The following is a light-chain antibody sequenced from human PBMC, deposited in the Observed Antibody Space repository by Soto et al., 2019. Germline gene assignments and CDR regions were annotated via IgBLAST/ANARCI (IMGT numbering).Light chain of an antibody. J-gene: IGLJ2*01. V-gene: IGLV2-14*01. CDR2: DVS. CDR1: SSDVGGYNY. Sequence: QSALTQPASVSGSPGQSITISCTGTSSDVGGYNYVSWYQQHPVKAPKLMIYDVSNRPSGVSNRFSCSKSGNTASRTISGLQAEDEADYYCSSYTSSSTLVFGGGTKLTVL. CDR3: SSYTSSSTLV.